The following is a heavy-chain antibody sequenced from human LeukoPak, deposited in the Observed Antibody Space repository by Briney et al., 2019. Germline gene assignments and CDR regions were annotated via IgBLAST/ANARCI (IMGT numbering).Heavy chain of an antibody. J-gene: IGHJ4*02. D-gene: IGHD6-6*01. CDR1: GFTFSSYS. Sequence: QSGGSLRLSCAASGFTFSSYSMNWVRQAPGKGLEWVSSISSSSSYIYYADSVKGRFTISRDNAKNSLYLQMNSLRAEDTAVYYCARDPHPYSSSSGCFAYWGQGTLVTVSS. V-gene: IGHV3-21*01. CDR3: ARDPHPYSSSSGCFAY. CDR2: ISSSSSYI.